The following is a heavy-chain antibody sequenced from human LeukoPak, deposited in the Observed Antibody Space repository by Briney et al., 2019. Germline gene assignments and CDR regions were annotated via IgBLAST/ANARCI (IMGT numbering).Heavy chain of an antibody. CDR3: ARGNVAVARNLIDF. D-gene: IGHD6-19*01. CDR1: GFTFNIYP. Sequence: GRSLRLSCAASGFTFNIYPMHWVRRAPGEGPEWVAVTLYDGSSTDYADSVKGRFTMSRDNAKNTLYLQMNSLRPEDTGIYYCARGNVAVARNLIDFWGQGTLVTVSS. CDR2: TLYDGSST. J-gene: IGHJ4*02. V-gene: IGHV3-30*04.